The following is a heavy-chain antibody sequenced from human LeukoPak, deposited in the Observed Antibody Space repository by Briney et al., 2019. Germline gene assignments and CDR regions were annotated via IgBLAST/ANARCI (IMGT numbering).Heavy chain of an antibody. Sequence: SVEVSCKASGGTFSTYAISWVRQAPAQGLEGVGRIVPILGTANYAQNFQGRVTNPADRSTTTPHMELSSLRSEDTAVYYCARVPQGSSWPYYFDYWGQGTLVTVSS. CDR2: IVPILGTA. V-gene: IGHV1-69*04. CDR3: ARVPQGSSWPYYFDY. D-gene: IGHD6-13*01. J-gene: IGHJ4*02. CDR1: GGTFSTYA.